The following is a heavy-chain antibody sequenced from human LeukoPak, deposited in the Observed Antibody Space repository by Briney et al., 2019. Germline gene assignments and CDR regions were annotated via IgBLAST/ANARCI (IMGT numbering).Heavy chain of an antibody. CDR2: ISYDGSNK. J-gene: IGHJ4*02. CDR1: GFTFSSYG. CDR3: ARGRGPRETPYYFDY. Sequence: GGSLRLSCAASGFTFSSYGMHWVRQAPGKGLEWVAVISYDGSNKYYADSVKGRFTISRDNSKNTLYLQMNSLRAEDTAVYYCARGRGPRETPYYFDYWGQGTLVTVSS. V-gene: IGHV3-30*03. D-gene: IGHD1-26*01.